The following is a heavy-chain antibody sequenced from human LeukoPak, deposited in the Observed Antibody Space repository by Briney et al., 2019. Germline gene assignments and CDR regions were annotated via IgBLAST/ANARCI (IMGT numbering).Heavy chain of an antibody. Sequence: GASVKVSCKASVYTFTSYGISWVRQAPGQGLEWMGWISAYNGNTDYAQKLQGRVTMTTDTSTSTAYMELRSLRSDDTAVYYCARWDWNDDWFDPWGQGTLVTVSS. CDR3: ARWDWNDDWFDP. CDR2: ISAYNGNT. J-gene: IGHJ5*02. CDR1: VYTFTSYG. D-gene: IGHD1-1*01. V-gene: IGHV1-18*01.